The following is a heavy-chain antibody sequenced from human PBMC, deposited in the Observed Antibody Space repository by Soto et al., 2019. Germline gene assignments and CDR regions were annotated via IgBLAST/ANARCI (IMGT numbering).Heavy chain of an antibody. J-gene: IGHJ3*02. D-gene: IGHD1-20*01. Sequence: GGSLRLSCAASGFTFSSYAMSWVRQAPGKGLEWVSAISGSGGSTYYADSVKGRFTISRDNSKNTLYLQMNSLRAEDTAVYYCAKLLVVDNWNQGDAFDIWGQGTMVTVSS. V-gene: IGHV3-23*01. CDR2: ISGSGGST. CDR3: AKLLVVDNWNQGDAFDI. CDR1: GFTFSSYA.